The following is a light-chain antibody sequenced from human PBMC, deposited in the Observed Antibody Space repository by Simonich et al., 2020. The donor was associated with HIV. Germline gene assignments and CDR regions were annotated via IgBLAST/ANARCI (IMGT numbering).Light chain of an antibody. J-gene: IGKJ4*01. CDR1: QGISNS. Sequence: DIQMTQSPSSLSASVGDRVTITCRASQGISNSLAWYQQKPGKAPKLLLYAASRLESGVPSRFSGSGSGTDYTLTISSLQPEDFATYYCQQYHLWPPLTFGGGTKVEIK. V-gene: IGKV1-NL1*01. CDR3: QQYHLWPPLT. CDR2: AAS.